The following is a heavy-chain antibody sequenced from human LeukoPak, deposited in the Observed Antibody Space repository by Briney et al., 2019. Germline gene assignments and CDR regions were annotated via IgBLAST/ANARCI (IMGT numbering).Heavy chain of an antibody. D-gene: IGHD3-10*01. CDR3: ASVRPMVRGGQIDY. V-gene: IGHV4-30-2*01. CDR2: IYHSGST. CDR1: GGSISSGGYS. J-gene: IGHJ4*02. Sequence: SETLSLTCAVSGGSISSGGYSWIWIRQPPGKGLESIGYIYHSGSTYYNPSLNSRVTIPVDRSNNQFSLKLRSVTAADTAVYYCASVRPMVRGGQIDYWGQGTLVTVSS.